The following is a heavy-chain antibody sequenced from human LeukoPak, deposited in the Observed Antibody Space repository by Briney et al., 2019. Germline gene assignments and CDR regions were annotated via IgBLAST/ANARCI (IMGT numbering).Heavy chain of an antibody. CDR3: ARDGRPFDI. V-gene: IGHV3-48*02. Sequence: GGSLRLSCAASGFTFSSYSMSWVRQAPGKGLEWVAYISSSSSTLHYADPVKGRFTISGDNAKNSLYLQMNSLRDEDTAVYYCARDGRPFDIWGQGTMVTVYS. CDR2: ISSSSSTL. CDR1: GFTFSSYS. J-gene: IGHJ3*02.